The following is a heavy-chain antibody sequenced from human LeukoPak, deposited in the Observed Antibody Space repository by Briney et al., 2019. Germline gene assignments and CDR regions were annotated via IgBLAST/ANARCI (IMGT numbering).Heavy chain of an antibody. V-gene: IGHV4-34*01. J-gene: IGHJ4*02. CDR3: ARQLYGSDY. Sequence: PSETLSLTCDVSGVSFSTYYWSWIRQSPEKGLEWIGEVNHSGYTNYNPSLKGRVTISVDTSKNQFSLKLSSVTAADMAVYYCARQLYGSDYWGQGTLVTVSS. CDR1: GVSFSTYY. CDR2: VNHSGYT. D-gene: IGHD4-17*01.